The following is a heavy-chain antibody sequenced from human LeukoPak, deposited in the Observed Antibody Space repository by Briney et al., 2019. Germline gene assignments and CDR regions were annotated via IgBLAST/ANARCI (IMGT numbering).Heavy chain of an antibody. CDR1: GFTFSSYA. CDR3: ANYQRWLQSPLDY. V-gene: IGHV3-23*01. D-gene: IGHD5-24*01. Sequence: GGSLRLSCAASGFTFSSYAMSWVRQAPGKGLEWVSAISGSGGSTYYADSVKGRFTISRDNSKNTLYLQMNSLRAEDTAVYYGANYQRWLQSPLDYWGQGTLVTVSS. CDR2: ISGSGGST. J-gene: IGHJ4*02.